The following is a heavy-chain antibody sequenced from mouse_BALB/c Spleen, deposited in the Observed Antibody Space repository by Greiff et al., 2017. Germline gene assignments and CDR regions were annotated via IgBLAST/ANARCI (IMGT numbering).Heavy chain of an antibody. CDR1: GFTFSSYG. J-gene: IGHJ4*01. V-gene: IGHV5-6*01. Sequence: EVKLVESGGDLVKPGGSLKLSCAASGFTFSSYGMSWVRQTPDKRLEWVATISSGGSYTYYPDSVKGRFTISRDNAKNTLYLQMSSLKSEDTAMYYCARHGDYSYYAMDYWGQGTSVTVSS. CDR2: ISSGGSYT. D-gene: IGHD1-1*01. CDR3: ARHGDYSYYAMDY.